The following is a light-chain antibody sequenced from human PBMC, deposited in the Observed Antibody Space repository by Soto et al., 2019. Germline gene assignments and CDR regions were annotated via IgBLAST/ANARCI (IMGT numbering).Light chain of an antibody. CDR3: QSYDSSLSAVV. CDR1: SSNIGAGYD. J-gene: IGLJ2*01. Sequence: QSALTQPPSVSGAPGQRVTISCTGSSSNIGAGYDVHWYQQLPGTAPKLLIYGNSNRPSGVPDRLSGSKSGTSASLAITGLHAEDEPDYYCQSYDSSLSAVVFGGGTKLTVL. CDR2: GNS. V-gene: IGLV1-40*01.